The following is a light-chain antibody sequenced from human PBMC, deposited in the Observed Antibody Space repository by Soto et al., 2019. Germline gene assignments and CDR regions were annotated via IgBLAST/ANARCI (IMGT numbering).Light chain of an antibody. CDR1: SSDVGGYNY. CDR2: EVS. V-gene: IGLV2-8*01. J-gene: IGLJ2*01. Sequence: QSVLPQPPSASGSPGQSVTISCTGTSSDVGGYNYVSWYQQHPGKAPKLMIYEVSKRPSGVPDRFSGSKSGNTASLTVSGLKAEDEADYYCSSYAGSNNFVVFGGGTKVPVL. CDR3: SSYAGSNNFVV.